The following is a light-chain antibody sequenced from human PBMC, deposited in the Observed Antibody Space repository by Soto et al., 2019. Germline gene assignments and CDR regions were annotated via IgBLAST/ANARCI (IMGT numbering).Light chain of an antibody. J-gene: IGLJ1*01. CDR2: EVS. CDR3: NSYTSKSTGV. V-gene: IGLV2-14*01. Sequence: QCALTQPASVSGSPGQSITISCTGTSNNVGGYNYVSWYQQHPGKAPKLIIYEVSNRPSGVSNRFSGSKSGNTASLTISGLQAEDEADYYCNSYTSKSTGVFGTGTKVTVL. CDR1: SNNVGGYNY.